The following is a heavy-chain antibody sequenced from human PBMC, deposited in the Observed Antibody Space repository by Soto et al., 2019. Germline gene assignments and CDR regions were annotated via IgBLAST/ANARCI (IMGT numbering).Heavy chain of an antibody. J-gene: IGHJ4*02. Sequence: PGRPLRPSGAAPGFTLSGYWMHWVGKAPGKGLVWVSRINRDGSSTSYADSVKGRFTISRDNAKNTLYLQMNSLRAEDTAVYYCARDPGTGYYDSSGYYYDCGQGTLVIVSS. CDR2: INRDGSST. CDR1: GFTLSGYW. V-gene: IGHV3-74*01. D-gene: IGHD3-22*01. CDR3: ARDPGTGYYDSSGYYYD.